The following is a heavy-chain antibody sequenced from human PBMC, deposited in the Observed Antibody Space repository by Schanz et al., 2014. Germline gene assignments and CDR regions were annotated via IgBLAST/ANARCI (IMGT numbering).Heavy chain of an antibody. J-gene: IGHJ4*02. CDR3: AKVAPAATYRDS. CDR1: GFSFSIFA. CDR2: ISGSGGDT. Sequence: EVQLLESGGGLVQPGGSLRISCAASGFSFSIFAMTWVRQAPGQGLEWVSTISGSGGDTYPADSVKGRFTISRDNSNNTLYLQMKSLRAEDTAVYYCAKVAPAATYRDSWGLGTLVAVSS. D-gene: IGHD2-2*01. V-gene: IGHV3-23*01.